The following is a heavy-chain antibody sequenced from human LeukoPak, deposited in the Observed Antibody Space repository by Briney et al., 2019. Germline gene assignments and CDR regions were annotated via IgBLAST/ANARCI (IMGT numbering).Heavy chain of an antibody. D-gene: IGHD6-19*01. Sequence: PSETLSLTCAVYGGSFSGYYWSWIRQPPGKGLEWIGEINHSGSTNYNPSLKSRVTISVDTSKNQFSLKLSSVTAADTAVYYCASQPRIAVAGGPIFDYWGQGTLVTVSS. CDR2: INHSGST. CDR3: ASQPRIAVAGGPIFDY. CDR1: GGSFSGYY. J-gene: IGHJ4*02. V-gene: IGHV4-34*01.